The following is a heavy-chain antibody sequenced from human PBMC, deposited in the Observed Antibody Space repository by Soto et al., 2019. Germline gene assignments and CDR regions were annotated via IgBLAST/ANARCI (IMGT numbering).Heavy chain of an antibody. J-gene: IGHJ4*02. CDR1: GFPFSRYA. CDR2: INGDGDST. CDR3: ARPVDY. V-gene: IGHV3-23*01. Sequence: DVQLLESGGGLMQPGGSLRLSCAASGFPFSRYAVTWVRQAPGKGLEWVSIINGDGDSTFYADSVKGRFTISRDNSKNTLYLQMNSLRAEDTAIYYCARPVDYWGQGTLVTVSS.